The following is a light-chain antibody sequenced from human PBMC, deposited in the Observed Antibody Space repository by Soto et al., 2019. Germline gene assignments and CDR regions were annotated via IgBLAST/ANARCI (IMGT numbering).Light chain of an antibody. CDR1: QDINSY. CDR2: DAF. V-gene: IGKV1-33*01. CDR3: QQYDKLPLT. J-gene: IGKJ4*01. Sequence: DIQMTQSPSSLSASVGDRVTITCQARQDINSYLAWYQQKPGKAPKFLIFDAFNLETGVPSRFSGSGSGTDLTFTISSLQPEDVATYYCQQYDKLPLTFGGGTKVEVK.